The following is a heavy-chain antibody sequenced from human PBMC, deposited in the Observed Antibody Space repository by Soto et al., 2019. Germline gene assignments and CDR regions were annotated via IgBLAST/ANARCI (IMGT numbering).Heavy chain of an antibody. CDR3: AHTPYYGSGSPFDF. V-gene: IGHV2-5*02. J-gene: IGHJ4*02. CDR2: IYWDDDK. CDR1: GFSLITSGVG. D-gene: IGHD3-10*01. Sequence: QITLKESGPTLVKPTQTLTLTCTFSGFSLITSGVGVDWIRPPPGKALEWHALIYWDDDKRYSPSLKSRLTITKDSTKSQVVLTMTNMDPVDTATYYCAHTPYYGSGSPFDFWGQGTLVLVSS.